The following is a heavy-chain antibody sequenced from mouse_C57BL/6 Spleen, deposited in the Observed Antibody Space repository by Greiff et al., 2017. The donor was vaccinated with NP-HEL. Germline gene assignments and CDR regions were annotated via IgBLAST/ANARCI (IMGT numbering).Heavy chain of an antibody. CDR2: ISYDGSN. D-gene: IGHD1-1*01. CDR3: ARDGYYGSSQAWFAY. Sequence: EVKLMESGPGLVKPSQSLSLTCSVTGYSITSGYYWNWIRQFPGNKLEWMGYISYDGSNNYNPSLKNRISITRDTSKNQFFLKLNSVTTEDTATYYCARDGYYGSSQAWFAYWGQGTLVTVSA. J-gene: IGHJ3*01. CDR1: GYSITSGYY. V-gene: IGHV3-6*01.